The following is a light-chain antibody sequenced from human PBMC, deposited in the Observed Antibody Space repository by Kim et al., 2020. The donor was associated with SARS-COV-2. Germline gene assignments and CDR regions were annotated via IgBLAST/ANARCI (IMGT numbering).Light chain of an antibody. Sequence: EIVLTQSPGTLSLSPGERVTLSCRASQSVSSSYLAWYQQKPGQAPRVLIYGASSRATGIPDRFSGSGSGTDFTLTISRLEPEDFAVYYCQQYDSSPLTFGGGTKVDI. CDR2: GAS. CDR1: QSVSSSY. V-gene: IGKV3-20*01. CDR3: QQYDSSPLT. J-gene: IGKJ4*01.